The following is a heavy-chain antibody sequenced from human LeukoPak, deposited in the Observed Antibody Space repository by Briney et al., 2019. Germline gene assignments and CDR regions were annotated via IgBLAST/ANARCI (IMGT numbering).Heavy chain of an antibody. D-gene: IGHD2-15*01. CDR2: IYPGDSNT. J-gene: IGHJ4*02. CDR1: GYSFTSYW. CDR3: AKGYYCSGGSCYFDS. Sequence: HEESLKISCKGSGYSFTSYWIAWVRQMPGKGLEWMGIIYPGDSNTIYSPSSQGQVTISADKSISTTYLQWSSLKSSDTAMYYCAKGYYCSGGSCYFDSWGQGTLVTVSS. V-gene: IGHV5-51*01.